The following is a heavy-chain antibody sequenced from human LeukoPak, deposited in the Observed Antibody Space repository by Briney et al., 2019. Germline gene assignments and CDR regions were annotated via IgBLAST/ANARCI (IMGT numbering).Heavy chain of an antibody. CDR2: IIPIFGTA. D-gene: IGHD2-2*01. CDR1: RGTFSSYS. J-gene: IGHJ4*02. CDR3: ARGGGICCSSTSCYLEFDY. Sequence: SEKVSCEACRGTFSSYSIRWVQQAPGQGLEWVGGIIPIFGTANYAQNFQGGVTITTDDSTSTAYMELSSLRSRDKALYYRARGGGICCSSTSCYLEFDYWGQGTLVTVSS. V-gene: IGHV1-69*05.